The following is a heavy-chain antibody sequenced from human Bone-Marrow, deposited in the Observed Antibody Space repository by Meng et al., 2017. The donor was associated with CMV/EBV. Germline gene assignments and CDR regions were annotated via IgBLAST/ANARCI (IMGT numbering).Heavy chain of an antibody. V-gene: IGHV3-48*03. CDR3: ATCSLVGATCAFDI. CDR2: ISSSGSTI. D-gene: IGHD1-26*01. CDR1: GFTFSSYE. Sequence: GESLKISCAASGFTFSSYEMNWVRQAPGKGLEWVSYISSSGSTIYYADSVKGRFTISRDNAKNSLYLQMNSLRAEDTAVYYCATCSLVGATCAFDIWGQGTRVTVSS. J-gene: IGHJ3*02.